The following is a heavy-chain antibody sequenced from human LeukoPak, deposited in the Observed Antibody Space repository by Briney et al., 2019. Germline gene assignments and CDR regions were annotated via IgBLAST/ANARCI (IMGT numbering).Heavy chain of an antibody. CDR1: GGSINNNY. J-gene: IGHJ6*02. CDR3: AGVGYTNSRDMDV. CDR2: IYTSGST. V-gene: IGHV4-4*07. Sequence: SETLSLTCSDSGGSINNNYWSWIRQPAGKGLEWIGRIYTSGSTNYNPSLKSRVTMSVDTSKNQFSLKLSSVTAADTAVYYCAGVGYTNSRDMDVWGQGTTVTVSS. D-gene: IGHD5-12*01.